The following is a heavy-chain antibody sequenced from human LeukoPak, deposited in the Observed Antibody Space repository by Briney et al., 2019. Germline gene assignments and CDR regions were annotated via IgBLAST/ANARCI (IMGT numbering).Heavy chain of an antibody. V-gene: IGHV4-59*01. CDR2: IYYSGST. D-gene: IGHD3-22*01. CDR1: GGSISSYY. Sequence: SETLSLTCTVSGGSISSYYWSWIRQPPGKGLEWIGYIYYSGSTNYNPSLKSRVTISVDTSKNQFSLKLSSVTAADTAVYYCARAKGDDNSGYYYNWFDPWGQGTLVTVSS. J-gene: IGHJ5*02. CDR3: ARAKGDDNSGYYYNWFDP.